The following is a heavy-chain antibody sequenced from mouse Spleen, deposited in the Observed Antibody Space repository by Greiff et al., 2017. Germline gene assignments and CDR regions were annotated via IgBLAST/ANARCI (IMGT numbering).Heavy chain of an antibody. CDR1: GYTFTDYY. V-gene: IGHV1-26*01. Sequence: EVQLQQSGPELVKPGASVKISCKASGYTFTDYYMNWVKQSHGKSLEWIGDINPNNGGTSYNQKFKGKATLTVDKSSSTAYMELRSLTSEDSAVYYCANYYGSSYFYWYFDVWGAGTTVTVSS. CDR3: ANYYGSSYFYWYFDV. D-gene: IGHD1-1*01. CDR2: INPNNGGT. J-gene: IGHJ1*01.